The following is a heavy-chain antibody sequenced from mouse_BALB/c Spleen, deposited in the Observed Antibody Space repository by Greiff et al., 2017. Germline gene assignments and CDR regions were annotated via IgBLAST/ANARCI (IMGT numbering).Heavy chain of an antibody. CDR3: ANGGYYAFDY. D-gene: IGHD2-3*01. V-gene: IGHV1S56*01. J-gene: IGHJ3*01. CDR2: IDPANGNT. CDR1: GYTFTGYY. Sequence: QVQLQQSGPELVKPGASVRISCKASGYTFTGYYIHWVKQRPGQGLEWIGRIDPANGNTKYNQKFKGKATMTADKSSSTAYLQLSSLTSEDSAVYYCANGGYYAFDYWGQGTMVTVSA.